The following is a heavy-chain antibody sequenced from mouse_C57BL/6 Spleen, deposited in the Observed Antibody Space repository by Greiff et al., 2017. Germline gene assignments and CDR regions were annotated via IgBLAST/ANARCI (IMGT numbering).Heavy chain of an antibody. CDR1: GYTFTGYW. D-gene: IGHD2-12*01. CDR2: ILPGSGST. Sequence: QVQLQQSGAELMKPGASVKLSCKATGYTFTGYWIEWVKQRPGHGLEWIGEILPGSGSTNYNEKFKGKATFTADTSSNTAYMQLSSLTTEDSANYYCASRSPYDCDGNWYFGVWGTGATVTVAS. CDR3: ASRSPYDCDGNWYFGV. J-gene: IGHJ1*03. V-gene: IGHV1-9*01.